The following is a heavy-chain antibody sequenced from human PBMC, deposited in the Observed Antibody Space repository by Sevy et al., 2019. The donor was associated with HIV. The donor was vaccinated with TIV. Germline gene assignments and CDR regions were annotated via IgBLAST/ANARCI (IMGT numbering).Heavy chain of an antibody. CDR1: GYTFTGYY. V-gene: IGHV1-2*02. CDR3: ARGRAVMLSPVYYYGMDV. CDR2: INPNSGGT. J-gene: IGHJ6*02. D-gene: IGHD3-16*01. Sequence: ASVKVSCKASGYTFTGYYMHWVRQAPGQGLEWMGWINPNSGGTNYAQKFQGRVTMTRDTSIRTAYMELSRLRSDDTAVYYCARGRAVMLSPVYYYGMDVWGQGTTVTVSS.